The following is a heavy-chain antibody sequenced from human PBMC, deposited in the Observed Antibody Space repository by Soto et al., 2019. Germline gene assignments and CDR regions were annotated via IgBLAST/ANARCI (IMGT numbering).Heavy chain of an antibody. CDR2: IKSKNYGETT. CDR3: TSXLXVVVAASRLAGY. Sequence: EVQXXXSGGDLVKPXXXLXLSCAASGFSFDNAWMNWVRQAPGKGLVWVGRIKSKNYGETTDYAASVKGRXXXXXXXSXXXXXXXXXXXXXXXXXVYXCTSXLXVVVAASRLAGYWG. CDR1: GFSFDNAW. J-gene: IGHJ4*01. V-gene: IGHV3-15*07. D-gene: IGHD2-8*01.